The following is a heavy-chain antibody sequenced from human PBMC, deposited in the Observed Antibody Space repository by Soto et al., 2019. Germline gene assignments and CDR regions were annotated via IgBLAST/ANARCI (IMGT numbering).Heavy chain of an antibody. CDR1: GDSVSTNSAT. Sequence: SQTLSLTCDISGDSVSTNSATWNWIRQSPSRGLEWLGRTYYRSKWYNDYAVSVKSRITINPDTSKNQFSLQLNSATPEDTAVYYCARYSGSYLYYYGMDVWGQGTTVTVSS. D-gene: IGHD1-26*01. V-gene: IGHV6-1*01. J-gene: IGHJ6*02. CDR2: TYYRSKWYN. CDR3: ARYSGSYLYYYGMDV.